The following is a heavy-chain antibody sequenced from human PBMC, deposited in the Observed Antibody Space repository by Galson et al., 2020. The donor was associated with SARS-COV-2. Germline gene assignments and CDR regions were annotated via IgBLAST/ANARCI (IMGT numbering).Heavy chain of an antibody. CDR2: ISYDGVNK. Sequence: GESLKISCAASGFTFSNYGMHWVRQAPGKGLEWVAVISYDGVNKYYADSVRGRFTISRDNSKNTLYLQMSSLRAEDTAVYYCVKDVGGSGYYQTKYYYYYYGMDVWGQGTTVTVSS. CDR1: GFTFSNYG. D-gene: IGHD3-22*01. J-gene: IGHJ6*02. CDR3: VKDVGGSGYYQTKYYYYYYGMDV. V-gene: IGHV3-30*18.